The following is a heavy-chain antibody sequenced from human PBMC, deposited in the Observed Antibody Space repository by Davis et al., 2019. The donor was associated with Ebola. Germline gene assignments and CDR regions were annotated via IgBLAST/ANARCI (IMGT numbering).Heavy chain of an antibody. D-gene: IGHD3-10*01. CDR3: ARGPGSFYGSGSHYYDY. CDR1: GGSFSGSY. CDR2: INHSGST. Sequence: SETLSLTCAVYGGSFSGSYWSWIRQPPGKGLEWIGEINHSGSTNYSPSLKSRVTISVDTSKNQFSLNLKSVTAADTAVYYCARGPGSFYGSGSHYYDYWGQGTLVTVSS. J-gene: IGHJ4*02. V-gene: IGHV4-34*01.